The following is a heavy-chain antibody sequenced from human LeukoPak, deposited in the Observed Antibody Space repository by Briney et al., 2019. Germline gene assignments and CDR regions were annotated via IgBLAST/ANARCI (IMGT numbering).Heavy chain of an antibody. J-gene: IGHJ4*02. D-gene: IGHD6-13*01. CDR3: ATDLGSTWGLGY. V-gene: IGHV3-53*01. CDR1: GRTVSSNY. CDR2: TYSGGIT. Sequence: GGSLRLSCAASGRTVSSNYMTWVRQAPGKGLEWVSVTYSGGITHYADSVKGRFTISRDNSKNTLYLQMNSLRAEDTAVYYCATDLGSTWGLGYWGQGTLVTVSS.